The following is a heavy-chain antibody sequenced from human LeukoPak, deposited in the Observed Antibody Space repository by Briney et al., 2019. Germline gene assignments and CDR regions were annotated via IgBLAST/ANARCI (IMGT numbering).Heavy chain of an antibody. CDR1: GGSFSGYY. CDR3: ARGRRGFGYGMDV. Sequence: PSETLSLTCAVYGGSFSGYYWSWLRQPPGKGLEWIGEINHSGSTNYNPSLKSRVTISVDTSQNQFSLKLNSVTAADTAVFYYARGRRGFGYGMDVWGQGTTVTVSS. D-gene: IGHD3-10*01. CDR2: INHSGST. V-gene: IGHV4-34*01. J-gene: IGHJ6*02.